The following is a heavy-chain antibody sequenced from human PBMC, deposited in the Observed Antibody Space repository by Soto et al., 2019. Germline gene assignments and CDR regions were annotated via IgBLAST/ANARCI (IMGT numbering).Heavy chain of an antibody. Sequence: EVQLLESGGGLVQPGGSLRLSCAASGFTFSSYAMSWVRQAPGKGLEWVSAISGSGGSTYYADSVKGRFTISRDNSKNTLDLQMNSLRADDTAVYYCAKDRFAVATIMTYFDYWGQGTLVTVSS. CDR1: GFTFSSYA. V-gene: IGHV3-23*01. CDR2: ISGSGGST. CDR3: AKDRFAVATIMTYFDY. D-gene: IGHD5-12*01. J-gene: IGHJ4*02.